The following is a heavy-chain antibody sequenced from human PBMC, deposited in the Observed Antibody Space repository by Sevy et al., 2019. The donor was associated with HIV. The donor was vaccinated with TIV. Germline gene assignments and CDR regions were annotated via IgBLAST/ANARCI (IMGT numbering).Heavy chain of an antibody. J-gene: IGHJ4*01. CDR1: GFGLNGNA. D-gene: IGHD3-3*01. CDR3: AKDILGWAFDY. CDR2: IHGGDDTT. V-gene: IGHV3-23*01. Sequence: GGSLRLSCAASGFGLNGNAMSWVRQAPGKGLEWVAAIHGGDDTTHYGDSVKGRFTISRDSFKNILYLQMDSLRVEDTAVYYCAKDILGWAFDYWGHGTLLTVSS.